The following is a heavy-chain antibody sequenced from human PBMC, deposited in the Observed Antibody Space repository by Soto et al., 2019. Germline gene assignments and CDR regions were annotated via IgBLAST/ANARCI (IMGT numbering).Heavy chain of an antibody. CDR1: GFTFSSYA. CDR2: ISGSGGST. D-gene: IGHD3-10*01. V-gene: IGHV3-23*01. J-gene: IGHJ6*02. Sequence: HPGGSLRLSCAASGFTFSSYAMSWVRQAPGKGLEWVSAISGSGGSTYYADSVKGRFTISRDNSKNTLYLQMNSLRAEDTAVYYCAKDYKFLAHYGMDVWGQGTTVTVSS. CDR3: AKDYKFLAHYGMDV.